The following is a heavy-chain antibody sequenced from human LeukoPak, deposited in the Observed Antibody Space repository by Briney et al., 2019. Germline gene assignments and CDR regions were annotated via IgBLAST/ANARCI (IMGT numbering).Heavy chain of an antibody. CDR3: ARLETNWFDP. D-gene: IGHD3-3*01. CDR1: GYTFNTYG. J-gene: IGHJ5*02. CDR2: ISTYNGNT. V-gene: IGHV1-18*01. Sequence: ASVKVSCKASGYTFNTYGLSWVRQAPGQGLEWMGWISTYNGNTNYAQKFQGRVTMTTDTSTTTAYMELSSLRSEDTAVYYCARLETNWFDPWGQGTLVTVSS.